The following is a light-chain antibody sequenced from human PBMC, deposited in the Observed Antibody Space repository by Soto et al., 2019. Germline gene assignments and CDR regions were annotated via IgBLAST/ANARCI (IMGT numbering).Light chain of an antibody. V-gene: IGLV4-69*01. CDR2: LNSDGSH. J-gene: IGLJ2*01. Sequence: VLTQSPSASASLGASVKLTCTLSSGHSSYAIAWHQQQPEKGPRYLMKLNSDGSHSKGDGIPDRFSGSSSGAERYLTISSLQSEDEADYYCQTWGSGIRVVFGGGTQLTVL. CDR3: QTWGSGIRVV. CDR1: SGHSSYA.